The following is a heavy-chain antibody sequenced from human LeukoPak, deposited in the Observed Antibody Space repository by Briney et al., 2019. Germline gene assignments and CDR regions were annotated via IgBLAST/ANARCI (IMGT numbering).Heavy chain of an antibody. CDR3: ARAPPPLIQDDAFDI. J-gene: IGHJ3*02. V-gene: IGHV4-30-2*01. Sequence: SQTLSLTCSVSGGSISSGGYYWPWIRQPPGKGLEWIGYFYHSGSTYYNPSLKSRVTISVDRSKNQFSLKLSSVTAADTAVYYCARAPPPLIQDDAFDIWGQGTMVTVSS. D-gene: IGHD5-18*01. CDR2: FYHSGST. CDR1: GGSISSGGYY.